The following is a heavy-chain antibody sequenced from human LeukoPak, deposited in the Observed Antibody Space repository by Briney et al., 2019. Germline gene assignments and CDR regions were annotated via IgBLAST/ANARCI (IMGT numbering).Heavy chain of an antibody. Sequence: GASVKVTCKASGYKFTNYGISWVRQAPGQGLEWMGWISPYNGNTIYAQKLQGRVTMTTDTSTSTAYMELRSLRSDDTAVYYCARGSPPRVYYDRSGYYLYYFDYWGQGTLVTVSS. CDR1: GYKFTNYG. J-gene: IGHJ4*02. V-gene: IGHV1-18*01. D-gene: IGHD3-22*01. CDR2: ISPYNGNT. CDR3: ARGSPPRVYYDRSGYYLYYFDY.